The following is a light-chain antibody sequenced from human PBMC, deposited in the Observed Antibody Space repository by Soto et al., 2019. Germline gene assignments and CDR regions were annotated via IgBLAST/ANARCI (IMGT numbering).Light chain of an antibody. CDR1: QAISSY. CDR3: QQYYSYPRT. Sequence: AIRMTQSPSSFSASTGDRVTITCRASQAISSYLAWYQQKPGKAPRLLIYAASTLQSGVPSRFSGSGSVTNFTLTISCLQSEDFASYYCQQYYSYPRTFGQGNKVEIK. J-gene: IGKJ1*01. CDR2: AAS. V-gene: IGKV1-8*01.